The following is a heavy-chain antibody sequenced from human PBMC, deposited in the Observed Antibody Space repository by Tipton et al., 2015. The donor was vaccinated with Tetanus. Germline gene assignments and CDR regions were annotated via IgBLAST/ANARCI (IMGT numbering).Heavy chain of an antibody. Sequence: TLSLTCTVSGGSISSYYWSRIRQPPGKGLEWIGYIYYSGSTNYNPSLKSRVTISVDTSKNQFSLKLSSVTAADTAVYYCARDREWFDPWGQGTLVTVSS. V-gene: IGHV4-59*01. D-gene: IGHD1-26*01. CDR1: GGSISSYY. CDR3: ARDREWFDP. J-gene: IGHJ5*02. CDR2: IYYSGST.